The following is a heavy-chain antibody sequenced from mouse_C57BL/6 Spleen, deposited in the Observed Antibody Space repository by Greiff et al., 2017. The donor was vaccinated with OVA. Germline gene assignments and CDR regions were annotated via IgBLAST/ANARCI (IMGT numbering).Heavy chain of an antibody. D-gene: IGHD2-1*01. CDR1: GYSITSGYY. CDR2: ISYDGSN. J-gene: IGHJ2*01. CDR3: AREILLGYYFDY. Sequence: EVKLMESGPGLVKPSQSLSLTCSVTGYSITSGYYWNWIRQFPGNKLEWMGYISYDGSNNYNPSLKNRISITRDTSKNQFFLKLNSVTTEDTATYYCAREILLGYYFDYWGQGTTLTVSS. V-gene: IGHV3-6*01.